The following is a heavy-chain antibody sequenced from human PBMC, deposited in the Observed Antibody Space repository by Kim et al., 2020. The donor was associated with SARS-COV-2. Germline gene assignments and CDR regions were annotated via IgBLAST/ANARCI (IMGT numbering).Heavy chain of an antibody. Sequence: SETLSLTCTVSGGSISSYYWSWIRQPPGKGLEWIGYIYYSVTTNYNPSLKSRVTISVDTSKNQFSLKVSSVTATDTAVYYCARLAGGTYYDYWGQGTLVTVSS. D-gene: IGHD1-26*01. CDR1: GGSISSYY. J-gene: IGHJ4*02. CDR2: IYYSVTT. V-gene: IGHV4-59*08. CDR3: ARLAGGTYYDY.